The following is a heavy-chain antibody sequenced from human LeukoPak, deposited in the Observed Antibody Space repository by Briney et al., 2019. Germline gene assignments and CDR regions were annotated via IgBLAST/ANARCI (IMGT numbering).Heavy chain of an antibody. V-gene: IGHV3-23*01. J-gene: IGHJ3*02. CDR1: GFSLSDHY. Sequence: GGSLRLSCAVAGFSLSDHYMDWVRQAPGKGLEWVSAISGSGGSTYYADSVKGRFTISRDNSKNTLYLQMNSLRAEDTAVYYCAKDLGLRWGAFDIWGQGTMVTVSS. CDR3: AKDLGLRWGAFDI. D-gene: IGHD4-23*01. CDR2: ISGSGGST.